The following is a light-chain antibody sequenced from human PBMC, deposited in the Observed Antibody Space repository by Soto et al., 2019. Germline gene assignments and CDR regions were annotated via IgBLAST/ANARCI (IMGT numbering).Light chain of an antibody. Sequence: EIVMTQSPATLSVSPGERATLSCRASQSVNSMLAWYQQKPGQAPRLLIYGASTRATGIPARFSGSGSGTEFTLTISSLQSEDFAVYYCQQFNNWPPSTFGQGTKVDIK. J-gene: IGKJ1*01. V-gene: IGKV3-15*01. CDR1: QSVNSM. CDR3: QQFNNWPPST. CDR2: GAS.